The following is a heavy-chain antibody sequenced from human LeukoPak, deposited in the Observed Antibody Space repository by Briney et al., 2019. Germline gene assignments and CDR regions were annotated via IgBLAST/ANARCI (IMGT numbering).Heavy chain of an antibody. Sequence: ASVKVSCKASGYIFTAYYIHWVRQAHGQGLEWMGWIKPNNGDTGHAQKFQGRVTMTTDKSSSTVYMDLSRLTFDDTAIYYCARGEPHLGYWGQGTLVTVSS. J-gene: IGHJ4*02. CDR2: IKPNNGDT. CDR3: ARGEPHLGY. V-gene: IGHV1-2*02. CDR1: GYIFTAYY. D-gene: IGHD1-26*01.